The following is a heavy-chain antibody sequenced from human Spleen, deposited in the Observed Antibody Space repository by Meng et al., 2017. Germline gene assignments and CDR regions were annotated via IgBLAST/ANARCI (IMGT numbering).Heavy chain of an antibody. Sequence: QLQLQESGPGLVKPSETLSFTCAGYGGSFSGYYWSWIRQPPGKGLEWIGEINHSGSTNYNPSLKSRVTISVDTSKNQFSLKLSSVTAADTAMYYCARGRGYNSQLYNWFDPWGQGTLVTVSS. J-gene: IGHJ5*02. D-gene: IGHD3-10*01. CDR1: GGSFSGYY. CDR2: INHSGST. CDR3: ARGRGYNSQLYNWFDP. V-gene: IGHV4-34*01.